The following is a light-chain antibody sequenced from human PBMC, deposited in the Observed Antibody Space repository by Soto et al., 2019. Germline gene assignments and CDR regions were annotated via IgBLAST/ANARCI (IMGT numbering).Light chain of an antibody. CDR3: CSYAGNNNYV. CDR1: TSDVGGYKY. V-gene: IGLV2-8*01. Sequence: QSALTQPPYASGSPGQSVTISCTGTTSDVGGYKYVSWYQQHPGKAPKLTIYEVNKRPSGVPDRFSGSKSGNTASLTVSGLQDEDESDYYCCSYAGNNNYVLGTGTKLTVL. CDR2: EVN. J-gene: IGLJ1*01.